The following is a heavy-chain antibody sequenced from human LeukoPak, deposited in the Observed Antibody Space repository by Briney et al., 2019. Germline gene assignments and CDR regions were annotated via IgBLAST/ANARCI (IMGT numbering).Heavy chain of an antibody. CDR2: ISSISSSST. Sequence: GGSLRLSCAASGFTFSSYSMNWVRQAPGKGLEWVSYISSISSSSTYYADSVKGRFTISRDNAKNSLYLQMNSLRGEDTAVYYCARDQGSQYRLDYWGRGTLVSVSS. D-gene: IGHD2/OR15-2a*01. CDR1: GFTFSSYS. V-gene: IGHV3-48*04. CDR3: ARDQGSQYRLDY. J-gene: IGHJ4*02.